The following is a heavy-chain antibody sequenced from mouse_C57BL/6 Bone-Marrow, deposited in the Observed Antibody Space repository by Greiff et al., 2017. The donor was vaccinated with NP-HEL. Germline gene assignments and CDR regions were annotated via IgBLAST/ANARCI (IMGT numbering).Heavy chain of an antibody. CDR3: ARPELGRGFDY. Sequence: DVMLVESGGGLVKPGGSLKLSCAASGFTFSDYGMHWVRQAPEKGLEWVAYISSGSSTIYYADTVKGRFTISRDNAKNTLFLQMTSLRSEDTAMYYCARPELGRGFDYWGQGTTLTVSS. D-gene: IGHD4-1*01. J-gene: IGHJ2*01. CDR1: GFTFSDYG. CDR2: ISSGSSTI. V-gene: IGHV5-17*01.